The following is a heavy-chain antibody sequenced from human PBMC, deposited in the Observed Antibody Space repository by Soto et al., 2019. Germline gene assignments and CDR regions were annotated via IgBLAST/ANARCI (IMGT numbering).Heavy chain of an antibody. V-gene: IGHV4-39*01. D-gene: IGHD3-3*01. CDR1: GGSIGSSSYY. Sequence: SETLSLTCTVSGGSIGSSSYYWGWIRQPPGKGLEWIGSIYYSGSTYYNPSLKSRVTISVDTSKNQFSLKLSSVTAADTAVYYCAGLPGWDDFWSGYYIREESFGIDYWGQGTLVTVSS. J-gene: IGHJ4*02. CDR3: AGLPGWDDFWSGYYIREESFGIDY. CDR2: IYYSGST.